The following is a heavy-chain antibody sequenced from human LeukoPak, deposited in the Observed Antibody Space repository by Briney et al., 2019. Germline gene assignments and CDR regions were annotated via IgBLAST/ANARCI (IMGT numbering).Heavy chain of an antibody. CDR1: GYTFTSYG. CDR2: ISAYNGNT. V-gene: IGHV1-18*01. D-gene: IGHD6-13*01. Sequence: GASVKASCKASGYTFTSYGISWVRQAPGQGLEWMGWISAYNGNTNYAQKLQGRVTMTTDTSTSTAYTELRSLRSDDTAVYYCARQGLGSSWYYFDYWGQGTLVTVSS. J-gene: IGHJ4*02. CDR3: ARQGLGSSWYYFDY.